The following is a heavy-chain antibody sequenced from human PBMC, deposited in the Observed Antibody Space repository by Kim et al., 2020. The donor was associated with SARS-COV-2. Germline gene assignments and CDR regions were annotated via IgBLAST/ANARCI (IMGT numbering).Heavy chain of an antibody. Sequence: GGSLRLSCAASGFTFSSYAMSWVRQAPGKGLEWVSAISGSGGSTYYADSVKGRFTISRDNSKNTLYLQMNSLRAEDTAVYYCAKDPYYYDSSGYYYSRLPGNAFDIWGQGTMVTVSS. CDR3: AKDPYYYDSSGYYYSRLPGNAFDI. D-gene: IGHD3-22*01. V-gene: IGHV3-23*01. CDR1: GFTFSSYA. CDR2: ISGSGGST. J-gene: IGHJ3*02.